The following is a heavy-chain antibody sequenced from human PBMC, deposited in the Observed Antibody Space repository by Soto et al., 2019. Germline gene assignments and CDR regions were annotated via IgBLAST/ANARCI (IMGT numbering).Heavy chain of an antibody. CDR2: ISAYNGNT. CDR3: ARDYDVSGYEMYFEL. CDR1: GYTFTSYG. V-gene: IGHV1-18*01. Sequence: GASVKVSCKASGYTFTSYGISWVRQAPGQGLEWMGWISAYNGNTNYAQKLQGRVTMTTDTSTSTAYMELRSLRSDDTAVYYCARDYDVSGYEMYFELWGRGTLVTVAS. D-gene: IGHD5-12*01. J-gene: IGHJ2*01.